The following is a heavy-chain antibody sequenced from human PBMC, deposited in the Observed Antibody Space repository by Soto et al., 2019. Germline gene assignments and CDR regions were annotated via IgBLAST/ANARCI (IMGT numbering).Heavy chain of an antibody. CDR1: GFTFSSYA. CDR3: AKDPAWDCSGGSCYWGRGY. CDR2: ISGSGGST. J-gene: IGHJ4*02. V-gene: IGHV3-23*01. D-gene: IGHD2-15*01. Sequence: GGSLRLSCAASGFTFSSYAMSWVRQAPGKGLEWVSAISGSGGSTYYADSVKGRFTISRDNSKNTLYLQMNSLRAEDTAVYYCAKDPAWDCSGGSCYWGRGYWGQGTLVTVSS.